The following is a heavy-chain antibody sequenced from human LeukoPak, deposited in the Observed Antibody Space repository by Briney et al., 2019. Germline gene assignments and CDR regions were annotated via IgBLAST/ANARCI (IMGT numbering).Heavy chain of an antibody. V-gene: IGHV1-69*05. CDR1: GGTFTSYA. J-gene: IGHJ6*03. CDR2: IIPIFGTA. CDR3: ATRYCSSTSCPPGSYCYYMDV. Sequence: SVNVSCKASGGTFTSYAISWVRQAPGQGIEWMGGIIPIFGTANYAQKFQGRVTITTDESTSTAYMELSSLRSEDTAVYYCATRYCSSTSCPPGSYCYYMDVWGKGTTVTVSS. D-gene: IGHD2-2*01.